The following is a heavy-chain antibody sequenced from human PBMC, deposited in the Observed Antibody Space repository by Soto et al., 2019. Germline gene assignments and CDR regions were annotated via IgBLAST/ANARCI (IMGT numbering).Heavy chain of an antibody. V-gene: IGHV3-23*01. CDR1: GFTFSKYA. J-gene: IGHJ3*02. D-gene: IGHD2-2*01. CDR3: AKESVVVPAAMDAFDI. CDR2: MSGNGGSI. Sequence: GGSLRLSCAASGFTFSKYAMSWVRQAPGRGLEWVSAMSGNGGSIFYADSVKGRFTITRDNSKNTLYLQMNSLTVEDTAVYYCAKESVVVPAAMDAFDIWGQGTMVTVSS.